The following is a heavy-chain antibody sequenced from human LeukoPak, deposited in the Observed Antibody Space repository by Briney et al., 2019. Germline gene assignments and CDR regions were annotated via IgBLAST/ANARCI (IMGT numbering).Heavy chain of an antibody. CDR3: GRYNSGYYYYFDY. J-gene: IGHJ4*02. CDR1: GFSISNGYY. D-gene: IGHD3-22*01. Sequence: SETLSLTCAVSGFSISNGYYWGWIRQPPGKGLEWIGSIYHSGSTYYNPSLKSRVTISVDTSKSQFSLKLSSVTAADTAVYYCGRYNSGYYYYFDYWGQGTLVTVSS. CDR2: IYHSGST. V-gene: IGHV4-38-2*01.